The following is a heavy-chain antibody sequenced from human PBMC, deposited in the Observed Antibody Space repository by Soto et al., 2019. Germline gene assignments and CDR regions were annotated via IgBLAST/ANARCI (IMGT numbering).Heavy chain of an antibody. Sequence: SGPTLVNPTETLTLTCTVSGFSLSNARMGVSWIRQPPGKALEWLAHIFSNDEKSYSTSLKSRLTISKDTSKSQVVLTMTNMDPVDTATYYCARIRYSSSPNYYYYYYGMDVWGQGTTVTVSS. D-gene: IGHD6-6*01. CDR1: GFSLSNARMG. CDR3: ARIRYSSSPNYYYYYYGMDV. CDR2: IFSNDEK. J-gene: IGHJ6*02. V-gene: IGHV2-26*01.